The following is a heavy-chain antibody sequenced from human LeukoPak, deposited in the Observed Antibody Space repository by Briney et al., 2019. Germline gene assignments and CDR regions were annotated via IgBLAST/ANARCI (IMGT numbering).Heavy chain of an antibody. V-gene: IGHV4-4*07. D-gene: IGHD3-10*01. CDR3: ASSMVRGVFDY. Sequence: SETLSLTCTVSGGSISSYYWSWIRQPAGKGLEWIGRIYTSGSTNYNPSLKSRVTMSVDTSKNQFSLRLSSVTAADTAVYYCASSMVRGVFDYWGQGTLVTVSS. CDR2: IYTSGST. CDR1: GGSISSYY. J-gene: IGHJ4*02.